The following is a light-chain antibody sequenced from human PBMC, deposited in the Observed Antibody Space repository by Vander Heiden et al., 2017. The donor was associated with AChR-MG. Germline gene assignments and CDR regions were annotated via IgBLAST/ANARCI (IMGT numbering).Light chain of an antibody. V-gene: IGLV1-44*01. Sequence: QSVLTQPPSASGTPGQRVTLSCSGSSSNIGSNTVNWYQLVPGTAPKLLIYSNNQRPSGVPDRFSGSRLGTSASLAISGLQSEDEADYYCAAWDDSLNGVVFGGGTKLTVL. CDR2: SNN. CDR3: AAWDDSLNGVV. J-gene: IGLJ2*01. CDR1: SSNIGSNT.